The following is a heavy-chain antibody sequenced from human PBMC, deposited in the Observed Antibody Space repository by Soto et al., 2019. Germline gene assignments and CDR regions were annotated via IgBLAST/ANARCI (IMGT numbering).Heavy chain of an antibody. Sequence: EVQLVEFGGGLVQPGGSLRLSCAASGFSFSDYGMNWVRQAPGRGLEWISYISYSSATVHYADSVKGRFTISRDKANSSLYLEMRSLRDGETAIYFCARDSSRYTYGSFYFDSWGQGTLVTVSS. J-gene: IGHJ4*02. CDR3: ARDSSRYTYGSFYFDS. CDR1: GFSFSDYG. V-gene: IGHV3-48*02. D-gene: IGHD5-18*01. CDR2: ISYSSATV.